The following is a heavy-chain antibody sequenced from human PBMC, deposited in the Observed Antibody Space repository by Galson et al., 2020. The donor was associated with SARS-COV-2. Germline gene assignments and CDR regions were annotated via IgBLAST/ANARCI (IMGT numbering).Heavy chain of an antibody. V-gene: IGHV5-51*01. CDR1: GSSXXXYW. Sequence: KIGESLKISCEGSGSSXXXYWIGWXXXXXXXXXXXXGXXXXXXSXRRYSPSFQGQVTISADKSIGTAYLQWSSLKASDTAMYYCARRGGYCSSTTCYDYWGPGTRVTVSS. D-gene: IGHD2-2*01. CDR3: ARRGGYCSSTTCYDY. CDR2: XXXXXSXR. J-gene: IGHJ4*02.